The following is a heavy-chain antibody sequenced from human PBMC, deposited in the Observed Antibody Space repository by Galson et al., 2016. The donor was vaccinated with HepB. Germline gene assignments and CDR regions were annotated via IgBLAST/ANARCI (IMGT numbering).Heavy chain of an antibody. J-gene: IGHJ6*03. D-gene: IGHD2-8*02. V-gene: IGHV3-53*01. CDR1: GFTVSNYY. CDR3: ARTSYRECTGTRCVNFRYYYYYMDV. CDR2: IFYGGTT. Sequence: SLRLSCAASGFTVSNYYMSWVRQAPGKGLEWVSVIFYGGTTYYADSVEGRFTISRDDSMNTLYLQMNSLTAEGTAVYFCARTSYRECTGTRCVNFRYYYYYMDVWGKGTTVTVSS.